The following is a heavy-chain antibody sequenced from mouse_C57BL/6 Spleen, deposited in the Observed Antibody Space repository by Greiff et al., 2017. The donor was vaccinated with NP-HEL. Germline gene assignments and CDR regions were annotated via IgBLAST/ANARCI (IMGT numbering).Heavy chain of an antibody. CDR1: GFTFRSYA. D-gene: IGHD1-1*01. Sequence: EVMLVESGGGLVKPGGSLKLSCAASGFTFRSYAMSWVRQTPEKRLEWVATISDGGSYTYYPDNVQGRFTISRDNAKNNLYLQMSHRQSEDTAMYYCARAPSYGSRPWYFDVGGTGTTVTVSS. CDR3: ARAPSYGSRPWYFDV. CDR2: ISDGGSYT. V-gene: IGHV5-4*03. J-gene: IGHJ1*03.